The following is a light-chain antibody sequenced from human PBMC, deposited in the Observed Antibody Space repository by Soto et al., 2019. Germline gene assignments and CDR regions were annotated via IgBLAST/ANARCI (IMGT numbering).Light chain of an antibody. CDR3: QQLHSYPIT. Sequence: IQWTQSPSSLSASVGDRVTFTCRASQGISTFLAWYQQKAGKAPKPLIYAASTLQSGVSSRFSGSGSGTDFTLTISSLQPEDSAIYYCQQLHSYPITFGHGTRLEIK. CDR2: AAS. J-gene: IGKJ5*01. CDR1: QGISTF. V-gene: IGKV1-9*01.